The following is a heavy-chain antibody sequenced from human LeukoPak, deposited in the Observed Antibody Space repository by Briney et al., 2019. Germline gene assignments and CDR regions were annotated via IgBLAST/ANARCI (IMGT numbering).Heavy chain of an antibody. Sequence: ASVKVSCKASGGTFSSYAISWVRQAPGQGLEWMGGIIPIFGIANYAQKFQGRATITTDESTSTAYMELSSLRSEDTAVYYCARADFWSGYQCDYWGQGTLVTVSS. CDR3: ARADFWSGYQCDY. J-gene: IGHJ4*02. CDR1: GGTFSSYA. CDR2: IIPIFGIA. V-gene: IGHV1-69*05. D-gene: IGHD3-3*01.